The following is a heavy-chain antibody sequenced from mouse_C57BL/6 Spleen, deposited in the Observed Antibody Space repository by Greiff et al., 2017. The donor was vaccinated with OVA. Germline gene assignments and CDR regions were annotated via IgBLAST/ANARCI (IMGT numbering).Heavy chain of an antibody. V-gene: IGHV1-26*01. J-gene: IGHJ2*01. Sequence: EVQLQQSGPELVKPGASVKISCKASGYTFTDYYMNWVKQSHGKSLEWIGDINPNNGGTSYNQKFKGKATLTVDKSSSTAYMELRSLTSEDSAVYDCARYDYYGSSSFDYWGQGTTLTVSS. CDR1: GYTFTDYY. D-gene: IGHD1-1*01. CDR3: ARYDYYGSSSFDY. CDR2: INPNNGGT.